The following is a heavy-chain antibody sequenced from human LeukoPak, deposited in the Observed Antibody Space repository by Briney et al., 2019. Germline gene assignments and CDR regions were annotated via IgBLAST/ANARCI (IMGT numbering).Heavy chain of an antibody. J-gene: IGHJ6*03. Sequence: ASVKVSCKASGYTFTSYGISWVRQAPGQGLEWMGWISAYNGNTNYAQKLQGRVTMTTDTSTSTAYMELRSLRSDDTAVYYCARGRYYGSGSYDPYYYYYYMDVWGKGTTVTVSS. CDR3: ARGRYYGSGSYDPYYYYYYMDV. D-gene: IGHD3-10*01. CDR2: ISAYNGNT. V-gene: IGHV1-18*01. CDR1: GYTFTSYG.